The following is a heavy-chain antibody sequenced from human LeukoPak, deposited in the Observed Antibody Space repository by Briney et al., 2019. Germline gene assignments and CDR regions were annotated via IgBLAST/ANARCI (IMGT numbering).Heavy chain of an antibody. CDR2: IHYSGNT. CDR3: ARENNDYGGKKAFDY. Sequence: SETLSLTCAVSGGSSRSGDYFWSWIRQPPGKGLEWIGHIHYSGNTYYNPSLKSRVSISVDTPKNQFSLKLSSVTAADTAVYYCARENNDYGGKKAFDYWGQGTLVTVSS. J-gene: IGHJ4*02. D-gene: IGHD4-23*01. V-gene: IGHV4-30-4*01. CDR1: GGSSRSGDYF.